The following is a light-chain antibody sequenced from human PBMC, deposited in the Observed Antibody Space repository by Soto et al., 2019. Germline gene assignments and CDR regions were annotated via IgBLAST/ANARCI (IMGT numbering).Light chain of an antibody. CDR2: GAS. V-gene: IGKV3-20*01. J-gene: IGKJ1*01. CDR3: QQYGSSPPVT. Sequence: EIVLTQSPDTLSLSPGERATLSCRAAQSVGTRLAWYQHKTGQAPRLLISGASTRATGIPARFSGSGSGTDFTLTISRLEPEDFAVYYCQQYGSSPPVTFGQGTKVDIK. CDR1: QSVGTR.